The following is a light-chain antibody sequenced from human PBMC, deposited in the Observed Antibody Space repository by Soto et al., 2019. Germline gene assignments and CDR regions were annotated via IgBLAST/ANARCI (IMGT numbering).Light chain of an antibody. Sequence: EIVLTQSPGTLSLSPGERATRSCRGSQSISSTHLAWYQQKPGQAPRLLICGASSRATGVPDRFSGSGSGTDFTLTINTLEPEDSAVYYCQQFSSYPLTFGGGTKVDI. CDR3: QQFSSYPLT. J-gene: IGKJ4*01. V-gene: IGKV3-20*01. CDR1: QSISSTH. CDR2: GAS.